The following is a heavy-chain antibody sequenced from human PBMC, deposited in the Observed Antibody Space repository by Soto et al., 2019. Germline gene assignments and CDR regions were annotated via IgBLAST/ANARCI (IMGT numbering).Heavy chain of an antibody. Sequence: QVQLVQSGAEVKKPGASVKVSCKVSGYTLTELSMHWVRQAPGKGLEWMGGFDPEDGETIHAQKCQGRVTMTVDISXXTAYMELSSLRSEDTAVYYCATGLATLYPPGAFDIWGQGTMVTVSS. J-gene: IGHJ3*02. CDR1: GYTLTELS. D-gene: IGHD1-26*01. CDR2: FDPEDGET. V-gene: IGHV1-24*01. CDR3: ATGLATLYPPGAFDI.